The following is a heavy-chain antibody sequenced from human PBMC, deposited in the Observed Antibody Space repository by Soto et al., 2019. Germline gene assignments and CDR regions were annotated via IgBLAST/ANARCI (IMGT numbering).Heavy chain of an antibody. Sequence: PGGSLRLSCAGSGFTSSSYAMHWVSQAPGKGLEGVTVISYDGNNKYYADPVEGRFTISRNNSKNTLYLQMNGLRTEDTGVYNCARSQQTPVTSPVADPWRQGTLVAVSS. CDR1: GFTSSSYA. CDR3: ARSQQTPVTSPVADP. CDR2: ISYDGNNK. J-gene: IGHJ5*02. D-gene: IGHD4-17*01. V-gene: IGHV3-30-3*01.